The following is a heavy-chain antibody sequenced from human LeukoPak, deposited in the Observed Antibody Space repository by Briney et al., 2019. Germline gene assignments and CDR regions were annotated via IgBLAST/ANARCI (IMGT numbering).Heavy chain of an antibody. Sequence: ASVKVSCKASGYTFTSYGISWVRQAPGQGLEWMGWISAYNGNTNYAQKLRGRVTMTTDTSTSTAYMELRSLRSDDTAVYYCARDGSPELYYYDSSATGYYMDVWGKGTTVTVSS. V-gene: IGHV1-18*01. J-gene: IGHJ6*03. D-gene: IGHD3-22*01. CDR1: GYTFTSYG. CDR2: ISAYNGNT. CDR3: ARDGSPELYYYDSSATGYYMDV.